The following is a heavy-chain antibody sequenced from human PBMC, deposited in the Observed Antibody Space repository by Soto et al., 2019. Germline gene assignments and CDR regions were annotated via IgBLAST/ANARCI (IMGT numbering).Heavy chain of an antibody. Sequence: EVQLLESGGGLVQPGGTLRLSCAASGFTFSSYAMKWVRQAPGKGLEWVSLIGESGTPTYYADSVKGRFTISRDNSGNTLFLEMYSLRAEDTAVYYCARYIPGVRYYGMEVWGLGTTVIVS. CDR2: IGESGTPT. D-gene: IGHD2-2*01. J-gene: IGHJ6*02. CDR3: ARYIPGVRYYGMEV. V-gene: IGHV3-23*01. CDR1: GFTFSSYA.